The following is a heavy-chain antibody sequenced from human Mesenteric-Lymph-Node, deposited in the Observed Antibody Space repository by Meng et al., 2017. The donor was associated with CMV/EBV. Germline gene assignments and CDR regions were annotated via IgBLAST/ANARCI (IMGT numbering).Heavy chain of an antibody. J-gene: IGHJ4*02. D-gene: IGHD1-26*01. CDR1: GGSISSYY. Sequence: GSLRLSCTVSGGSISSYYWSWIRQPAGKGLEWIGRIYTSGSTNYNPSLKSRVTMSVDTSKNQFSLKLSSVTAADTAVYCCARHYSRSGRFDYWGQGTLVTVSS. V-gene: IGHV4-4*07. CDR2: IYTSGST. CDR3: ARHYSRSGRFDY.